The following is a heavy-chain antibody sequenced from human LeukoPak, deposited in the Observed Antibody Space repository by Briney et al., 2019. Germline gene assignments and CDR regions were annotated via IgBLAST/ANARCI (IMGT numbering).Heavy chain of an antibody. CDR2: IDRSGVT. CDR1: GFTVHSNY. J-gene: IGHJ5*02. Sequence: PGGSLRLSCAASGFTVHSNYMSWVRQAPGKGLEWVSVIDRSGVTHYADSVKGRFTISRDNSKNTLYLQMNSLRAEDAGVYYCAKDYRAHPLRPNWLDPWGQGTLDTVSS. D-gene: IGHD1-26*01. CDR3: AKDYRAHPLRPNWLDP. V-gene: IGHV3-53*01.